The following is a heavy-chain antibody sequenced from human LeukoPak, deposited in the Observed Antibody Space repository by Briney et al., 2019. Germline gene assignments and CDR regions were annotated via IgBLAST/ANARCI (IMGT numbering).Heavy chain of an antibody. CDR1: GYTFTSYG. J-gene: IGHJ6*02. Sequence: ASVKVSCKASGYTFTSYGISWVRQAPGRGLEWMGWISAYNGNTNYAQKLQGRVTMTTDTSTSTAYMELRSLRSDDTAVYYCARDLLYGGNSDYYYGMDVWGQGTTVTVSS. CDR3: ARDLLYGGNSDYYYGMDV. V-gene: IGHV1-18*01. CDR2: ISAYNGNT. D-gene: IGHD4-23*01.